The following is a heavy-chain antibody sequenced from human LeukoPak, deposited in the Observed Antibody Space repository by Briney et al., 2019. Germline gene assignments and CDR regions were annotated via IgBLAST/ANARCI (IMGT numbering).Heavy chain of an antibody. CDR3: ARDPYRSWNYLIDF. D-gene: IGHD1-7*01. Sequence: GGSLRLSCAASGFTFSNYALSWVRQTPGKGLEGVASVNDNGRDTYYADSVRGRFTISRDNSRNTLFLQMNSLKAEDTAIYLCARDPYRSWNYLIDFWGQGTLVTVSS. V-gene: IGHV3-23*01. CDR2: VNDNGRDT. CDR1: GFTFSNYA. J-gene: IGHJ4*02.